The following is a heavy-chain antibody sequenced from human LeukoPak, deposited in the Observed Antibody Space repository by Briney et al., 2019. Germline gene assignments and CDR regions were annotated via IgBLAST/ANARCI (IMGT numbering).Heavy chain of an antibody. CDR1: GFTFSNYW. V-gene: IGHV3-7*01. CDR3: ARDDGFSSFTY. CDR2: IKPDGSEK. D-gene: IGHD3/OR15-3a*01. J-gene: IGHJ4*02. Sequence: GGSLRLSCAASGFTFSNYWLDWVRQAPGKGLEWVASIKPDGSEKGCVDSVKGRFTISRDNAKNSLYLQMSSLRAEDTAVYYCARDDGFSSFTYWSQGALVTVSS.